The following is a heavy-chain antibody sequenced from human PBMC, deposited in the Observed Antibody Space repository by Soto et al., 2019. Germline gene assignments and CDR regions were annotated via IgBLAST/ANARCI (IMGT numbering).Heavy chain of an antibody. J-gene: IGHJ6*02. CDR3: AKGDYYGSGRAMDV. CDR1: GFTFSSYG. D-gene: IGHD3-10*01. V-gene: IGHV3-30*18. CDR2: ISYDGSNK. Sequence: QVQLVESGGGVVQPGRSLRLSCAASGFTFSSYGMYWVRQAPGKGLEWVAVISYDGSNKYYADSVKGRFTISRDNSKNTLYLQMNSLRAEDTAVYYCAKGDYYGSGRAMDVWGQGTTVTVSS.